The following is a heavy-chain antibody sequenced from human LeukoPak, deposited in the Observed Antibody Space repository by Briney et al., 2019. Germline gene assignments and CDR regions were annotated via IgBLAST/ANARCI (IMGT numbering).Heavy chain of an antibody. J-gene: IGHJ4*02. CDR3: AKAQDGDYVDY. D-gene: IGHD4-17*01. Sequence: SGGSLRLSCAASGFTFSSYGMHWVRQAPSKGLEWVAVISYDGSNKYYADSVKGRFTISRDNSKSTLYLQMNSLRAEDTAVYYCAKAQDGDYVDYWGQGTLVTVSS. V-gene: IGHV3-30*18. CDR1: GFTFSSYG. CDR2: ISYDGSNK.